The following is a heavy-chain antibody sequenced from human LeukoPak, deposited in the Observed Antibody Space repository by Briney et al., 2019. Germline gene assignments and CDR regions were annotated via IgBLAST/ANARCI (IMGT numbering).Heavy chain of an antibody. V-gene: IGHV3-23*01. Sequence: QPGGSLRLSCAASGFTFSNYAMSWVRQAPGKGLEWVSALSGSGGSTYYADSVKGRFTISRDNSKNTLYLQMNSLGAEDTAVYYCAKGLGGNSLYYYYYYGMDVWGQGTTVTVSS. D-gene: IGHD4-23*01. CDR3: AKGLGGNSLYYYYYYGMDV. CDR2: LSGSGGST. J-gene: IGHJ6*02. CDR1: GFTFSNYA.